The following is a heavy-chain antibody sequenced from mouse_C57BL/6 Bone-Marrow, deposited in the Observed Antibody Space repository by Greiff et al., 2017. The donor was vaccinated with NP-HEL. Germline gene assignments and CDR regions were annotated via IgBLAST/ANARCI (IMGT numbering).Heavy chain of an antibody. V-gene: IGHV1-80*01. CDR2: IYPGDGDT. Sequence: VQLQQSGAELVKPGASVKISCKASGYAFSSYWMNWVKERPGKGLEWIGQIYPGDGDTKYNGQFKGKATLTADNSSRTAYMQVSSLTLESSAAYFCAKGDYVRSRFGYAMYYWGQGTSVTVSS. J-gene: IGHJ4*01. CDR3: AKGDYVRSRFGYAMYY. CDR1: GYAFSSYW. D-gene: IGHD1-1*01.